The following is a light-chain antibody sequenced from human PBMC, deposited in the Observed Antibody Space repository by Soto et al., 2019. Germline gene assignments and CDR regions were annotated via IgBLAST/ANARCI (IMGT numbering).Light chain of an antibody. CDR2: ESS. J-gene: IGKJ2*01. V-gene: IGKV1-33*01. Sequence: DIRMTQSPSSLSASVGDRVTITCQASQGIYIYLSWYQQKPGKAPKLLIYESSNLETGVPSRFSGSGSGTDLTLTIRSLQPEDIATYYCQQYDRLPYTYGQGTNLEI. CDR3: QQYDRLPYT. CDR1: QGIYIY.